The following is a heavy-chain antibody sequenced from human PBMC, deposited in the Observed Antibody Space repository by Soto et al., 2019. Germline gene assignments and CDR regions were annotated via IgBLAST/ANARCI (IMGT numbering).Heavy chain of an antibody. D-gene: IGHD6-19*01. J-gene: IGHJ5*02. CDR2: AYPSGST. Sequence: QVQLQASGSGLVKPSQTLSLTCAVSGGYIVSGGYSWSWIRQPPGKGLEWIGTAYPSGSTYYDPSLKRRVTISLDLSKNQFSLNLNSVTAAATAVYYCARVAGSGWYDAWGQGTLVTVSS. V-gene: IGHV4-30-2*01. CDR3: ARVAGSGWYDA. CDR1: GGYIVSGGYS.